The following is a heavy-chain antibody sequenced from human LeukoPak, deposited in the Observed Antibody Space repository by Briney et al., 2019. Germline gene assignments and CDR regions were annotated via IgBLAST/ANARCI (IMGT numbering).Heavy chain of an antibody. CDR1: GFTFSSYA. V-gene: IGHV3-30*04. CDR3: ARDQLAFSGYDTLFDY. D-gene: IGHD5-12*01. J-gene: IGHJ4*02. CDR2: ISYEGSNK. Sequence: GGSLRLSCAASGFTFSSYAFHWVRQAPGKGLQWVAVISYEGSNKYYADSVKGRFTISRDDSKNTVYLQMNGLRSEDTAVYYCARDQLAFSGYDTLFDYWGQGTLVAVSS.